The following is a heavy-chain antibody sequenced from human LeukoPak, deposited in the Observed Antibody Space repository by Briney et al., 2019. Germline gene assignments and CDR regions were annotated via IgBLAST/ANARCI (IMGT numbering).Heavy chain of an antibody. CDR2: IYYSGRT. CDR1: GGSISSYY. Sequence: SETLSLTCSVSGGSISSYYWSWIRQPPGKGLEWIGYIYYSGRTNYNPSLKSRVTISVDTSKNQFSLKLSSVTAADTAVYYCASVRRPPIKKSGSGTRARYYYYYYMDVWGKGTTVTVSS. D-gene: IGHD1-14*01. V-gene: IGHV4-59*12. J-gene: IGHJ6*03. CDR3: ASVRRPPIKKSGSGTRARYYYYYYMDV.